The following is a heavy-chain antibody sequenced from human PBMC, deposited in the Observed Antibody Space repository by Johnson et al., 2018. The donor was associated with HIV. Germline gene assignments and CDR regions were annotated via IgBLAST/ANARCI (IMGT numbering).Heavy chain of an antibody. J-gene: IGHJ3*01. CDR1: RFTFSNYD. D-gene: IGHD3-10*01. CDR2: FGSAGDT. Sequence: VHLVESGGGLVQPGGSLRLSCAASRFTFSNYDLYWVRQVTGKGLEWVSSFGSAGDTNYADSVKVRFTISRDNSKNTLYLQMSSLRQDDTAVYSCYCTDHFGAGSESKGTFDAWGQGTMVTVSS. V-gene: IGHV3-13*01. CDR3: YCTDHFGAGSESKGTFDA.